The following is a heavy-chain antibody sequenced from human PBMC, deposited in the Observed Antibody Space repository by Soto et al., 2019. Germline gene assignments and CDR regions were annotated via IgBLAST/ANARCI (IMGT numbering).Heavy chain of an antibody. J-gene: IGHJ4*02. D-gene: IGHD6-13*01. CDR2: ILYDGYT. CDR3: ARLQAAVPHY. Sequence: QVQLQESGPGLVMPSETLSLTCTVSGDSISGSPYFWGWIRQPPGKRLEWIGSILYDGYTLYTPSLKSRVTISVDTSKNQFSLKLTSVAAADTAIYFCARLQAAVPHYWGQGILVTVSS. V-gene: IGHV4-39*01. CDR1: GDSISGSPYF.